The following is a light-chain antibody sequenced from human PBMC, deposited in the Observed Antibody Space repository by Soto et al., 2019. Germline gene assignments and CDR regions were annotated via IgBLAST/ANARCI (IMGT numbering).Light chain of an antibody. CDR3: QPYNNWPLT. Sequence: EVVMRQSPATLSVSPEEGATLSCRASQGIGDTLAWYQHKPGQTPRLLIYDTSTRAIGVPTRFSGSRSGAEFTLTINSLQSEDFAVYYCQPYNNWPLTFGGGTKVEIK. CDR1: QGIGDT. J-gene: IGKJ4*01. V-gene: IGKV3-15*01. CDR2: DTS.